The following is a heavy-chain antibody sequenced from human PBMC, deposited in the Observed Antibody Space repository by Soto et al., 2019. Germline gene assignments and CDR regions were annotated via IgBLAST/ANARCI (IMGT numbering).Heavy chain of an antibody. V-gene: IGHV1-69*02. Sequence: SVKVSCKASGGTLSSYTINWVRQAPGQGPEWMGRIIPISDITNFAQKFQGRVTITADKSTSTAYMELSSLRSEDTAVYYCARGGYCISASCYKPYGYWGQGTLVTVSS. J-gene: IGHJ4*02. CDR3: ARGGYCISASCYKPYGY. D-gene: IGHD2-2*02. CDR2: IIPISDIT. CDR1: GGTLSSYT.